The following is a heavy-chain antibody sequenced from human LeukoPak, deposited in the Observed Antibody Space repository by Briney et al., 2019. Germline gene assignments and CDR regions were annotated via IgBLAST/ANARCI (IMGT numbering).Heavy chain of an antibody. J-gene: IGHJ4*02. Sequence: GGSLRLSCAASGFTFSSYWMNWVRQAPGKGLVWVSRIASDGSSTTYADSVKGRFSISRDNAKNSLYLQMNSLRAEDTAVYNCARGSGLAGGVPFDYWGQGTLVTVSS. CDR2: IASDGSST. CDR1: GFTFSSYW. D-gene: IGHD3-10*01. CDR3: ARGSGLAGGVPFDY. V-gene: IGHV3-74*01.